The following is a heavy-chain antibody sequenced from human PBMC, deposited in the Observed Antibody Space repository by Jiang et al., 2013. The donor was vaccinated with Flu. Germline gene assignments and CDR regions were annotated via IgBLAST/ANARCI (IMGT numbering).Heavy chain of an antibody. Sequence: KGRFTISRDNAKSSVYLQMNGLRVEDTAVYYCARGGPVYYYDNSGYVDYWGQGTLVTVSS. CDR3: ARGGPVYYYDNSGYVDY. J-gene: IGHJ4*02. V-gene: IGHV3-48*03. D-gene: IGHD3-22*01.